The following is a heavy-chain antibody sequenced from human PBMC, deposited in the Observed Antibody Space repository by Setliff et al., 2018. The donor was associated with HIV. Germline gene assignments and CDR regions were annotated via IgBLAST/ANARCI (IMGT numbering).Heavy chain of an antibody. CDR3: AKERGYNYGRGGAFDI. V-gene: IGHV3-53*01. D-gene: IGHD5-18*01. CDR2: IYIGGST. J-gene: IGHJ3*02. CDR1: GFIVSNNY. Sequence: GGSLRLSCAASGFIVSNNYMIWVRQAPGKGLEWVSVIYIGGSTFYADSVKGRFTISRDNSKNTLYLQMNSLRAEDTAMYYCAKERGYNYGRGGAFDIWGQGTMVTVSS.